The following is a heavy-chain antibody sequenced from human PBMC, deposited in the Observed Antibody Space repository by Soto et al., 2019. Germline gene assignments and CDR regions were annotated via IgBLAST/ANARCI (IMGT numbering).Heavy chain of an antibody. J-gene: IGHJ4*02. CDR1: GVSISSSNW. Sequence: QVQLQESGPGLVKPSGTLSLTCAVSGVSISSSNWWSWVRQPPGKGLEWIGEIYHSVSTNYNPSHKSRVTISVEKSKNQFTLKLSSVTAADTAVYYCARIAVAGTRFDYWGQGTLVTVSS. D-gene: IGHD6-19*01. CDR3: ARIAVAGTRFDY. V-gene: IGHV4-4*02. CDR2: IYHSVST.